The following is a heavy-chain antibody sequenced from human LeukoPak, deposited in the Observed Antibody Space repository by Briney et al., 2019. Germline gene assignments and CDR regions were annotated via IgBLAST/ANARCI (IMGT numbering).Heavy chain of an antibody. CDR1: GGSISSGSYY. CDR2: IYTSGST. V-gene: IGHV4-61*02. J-gene: IGHJ6*03. CDR3: ARDGRSYYYYYYMDV. Sequence: PSETLSLTCTVSGGSISSGSYYWSWIRQPAGRGLEWIGRIYTSGSTNYNPSLKSRVTISVDTSKNQFSLKLSSVTAADTAVYYCARDGRSYYYYYYMDVWGKGTTVTVSS. D-gene: IGHD2-15*01.